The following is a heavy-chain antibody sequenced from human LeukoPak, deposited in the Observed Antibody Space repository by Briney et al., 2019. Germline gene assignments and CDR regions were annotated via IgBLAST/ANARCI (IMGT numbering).Heavy chain of an antibody. J-gene: IGHJ4*02. D-gene: IGHD2-8*02. V-gene: IGHV3-74*01. CDR2: INVDGSST. CDR3: ASGVLAYYWSDY. CDR1: GFTFNTYW. Sequence: GGSLRLSCAASGFTFNTYWMHWVRQAPGKGLMWVSRINVDGSSTTYADPVKGRFTISRDNAKNTLYLQMNSLRAEDTAVYYCASGVLAYYWSDYWGQGTLVTVSS.